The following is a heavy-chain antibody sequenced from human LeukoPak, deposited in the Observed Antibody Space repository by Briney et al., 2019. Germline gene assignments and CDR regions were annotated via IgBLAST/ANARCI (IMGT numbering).Heavy chain of an antibody. V-gene: IGHV4-34*01. J-gene: IGHJ5*02. D-gene: IGHD6-6*01. CDR3: ARGIAARPDWFDP. CDR1: GGSFSGYY. Sequence: PSETLSLTCPVYGGSFSGYYWSWIRQPPGKGLEWIGEINHSGSTNYNPSLKSRVTISVDTSKNQFSLKLSSVTAADTAVYYCARGIAARPDWFDPWGQGTLVTVSS. CDR2: INHSGST.